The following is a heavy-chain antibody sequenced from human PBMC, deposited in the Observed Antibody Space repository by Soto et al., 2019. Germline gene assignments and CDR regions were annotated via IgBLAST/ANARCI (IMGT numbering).Heavy chain of an antibody. CDR3: AHSWNDDWFDY. CDR1: GFSLSTSGVG. V-gene: IGHV2-5*02. J-gene: IGHJ4*02. Sequence: QITLKESGPTLVKPTQTLTLTCTFSGFSLSTSGVGVGWIRQPPGKALEWLALIYWDDDKRYSPSLKSRLTISQDTSKNQVVLTMTNMDPVDTATSSCAHSWNDDWFDYWGQGTLVTVSS. D-gene: IGHD1-1*01. CDR2: IYWDDDK.